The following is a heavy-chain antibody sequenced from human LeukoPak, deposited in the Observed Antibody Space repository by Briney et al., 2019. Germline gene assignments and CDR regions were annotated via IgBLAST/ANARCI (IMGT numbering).Heavy chain of an antibody. CDR1: GFTFSSYW. CDR3: AKGDSFGLWGAFDI. Sequence: PGGSLRLSCAASGFTFSSYWMHWVRQAPGKGLVWVSRINSDGSSTSYADSVKGRFTISRDNAKNTLYLQMNSLRLEDTAVYFCAKGDSFGLWGAFDIWGQGTMVTVSS. CDR2: INSDGSST. J-gene: IGHJ3*02. V-gene: IGHV3-74*01. D-gene: IGHD3-16*01.